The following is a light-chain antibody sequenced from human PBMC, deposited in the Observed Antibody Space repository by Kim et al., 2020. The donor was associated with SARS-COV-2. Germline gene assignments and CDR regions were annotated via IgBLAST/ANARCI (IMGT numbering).Light chain of an antibody. CDR2: GAS. J-gene: IGKJ5*01. CDR3: LQHNTYPIT. Sequence: AAGGCRVTSSCRRRQDIRNDLGWYQQNPGRAPKRLIYGASSLQSGVPSRFSGSGSGTEFTLTISSLQPEDFATYFCLQHNTYPITFGQGTRLEIK. V-gene: IGKV1-17*01. CDR1: QDIRND.